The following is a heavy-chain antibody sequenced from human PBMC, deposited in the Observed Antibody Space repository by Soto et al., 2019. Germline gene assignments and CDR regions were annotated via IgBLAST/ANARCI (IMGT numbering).Heavy chain of an antibody. D-gene: IGHD5-18*01. CDR1: GFTFSSYS. J-gene: IGHJ6*03. Sequence: GGSLRLSCAASGFTFSSYSMNWVRQAPGKGLEWVSSIIIISIFIYYAVSVKGRFTISRDNAKNSLYLQMNSLRAEDTVVYYCARDRGTAMGTYYYYMDVWGKGTTVTVSS. CDR3: ARDRGTAMGTYYYYMDV. CDR2: IIIISIFI. V-gene: IGHV3-21*06.